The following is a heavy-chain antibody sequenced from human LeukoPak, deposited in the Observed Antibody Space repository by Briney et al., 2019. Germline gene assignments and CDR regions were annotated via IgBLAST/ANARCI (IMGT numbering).Heavy chain of an antibody. CDR2: IIPIFGTA. CDR3: ARGEAGAFDI. J-gene: IGHJ3*02. V-gene: IGHV1-69*05. D-gene: IGHD3-10*01. CDR1: GGTFSSYA. Sequence: GASVKVSCKASGGTFSSYAISWVRQAPGQGLEWMGRIIPIFGTANYAQKFQGRVTITTDESTSTAYMELSSLRSEDTAVYYCARGEAGAFDIWGQGTTVTVSS.